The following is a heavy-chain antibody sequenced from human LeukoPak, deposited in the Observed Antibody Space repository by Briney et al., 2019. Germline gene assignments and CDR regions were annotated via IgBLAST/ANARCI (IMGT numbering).Heavy chain of an antibody. CDR1: GYTFTSYG. D-gene: IGHD6-19*01. V-gene: IGHV1-18*01. CDR3: ARGGYSSGWYAGRAFDI. Sequence: ASVKVSCKASGYTFTSYGISWVRQAPGQGLEWMGWTRAYNGNTNYAQKLQGRVTMTTDTSTSTAYMELRSLRSDDTAVYYCARGGYSSGWYAGRAFDIWGQGTMVTVSS. J-gene: IGHJ3*02. CDR2: TRAYNGNT.